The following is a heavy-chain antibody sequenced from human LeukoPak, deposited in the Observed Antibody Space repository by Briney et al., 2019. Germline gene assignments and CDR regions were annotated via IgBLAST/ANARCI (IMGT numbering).Heavy chain of an antibody. CDR3: AKDSASMTTVPDY. CDR1: GFTLSSYA. J-gene: IGHJ4*02. Sequence: GGSLRLSCAASGFTLSSYAMTWVRQAPGRGLEWVSAISGSGGSTYYADSVKGRFTISRDNSKNTLYLQMNSLRAEDTAVYYCAKDSASMTTVPDYWGQGTLVTVSS. CDR2: ISGSGGST. V-gene: IGHV3-23*01. D-gene: IGHD4-11*01.